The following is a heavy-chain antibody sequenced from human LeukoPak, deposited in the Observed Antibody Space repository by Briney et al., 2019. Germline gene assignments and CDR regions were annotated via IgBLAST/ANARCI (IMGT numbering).Heavy chain of an antibody. CDR2: IYYSGST. CDR1: GGSISSGDYS. V-gene: IGHV4-61*08. CDR3: AKAKDFWSGPLDY. Sequence: PSQTLSLTCTVSGGSISSGDYSWSWIRQPPGKGLEWIGYIYYSGSTNYNPSLKSRVTISVDTSKNQFSLKLSSVTAADTAVYYCAKAKDFWSGPLDYWGQGTLVTVSS. D-gene: IGHD3-3*01. J-gene: IGHJ4*02.